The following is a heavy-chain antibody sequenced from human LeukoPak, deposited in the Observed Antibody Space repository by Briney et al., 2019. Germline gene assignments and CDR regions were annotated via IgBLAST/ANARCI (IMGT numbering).Heavy chain of an antibody. Sequence: PGGSLRLSCAASGLTFSSFGMSWVRQAPGKGLEWVSSISGNDGSTYYADPMRARFTISRDNSKNTLYLQMNSLRAEDTAVYYCAKGEYSSSWYLGIYWGQGTLVTVSS. J-gene: IGHJ4*02. CDR2: ISGNDGST. V-gene: IGHV3-23*01. CDR3: AKGEYSSSWYLGIY. CDR1: GLTFSSFG. D-gene: IGHD6-13*01.